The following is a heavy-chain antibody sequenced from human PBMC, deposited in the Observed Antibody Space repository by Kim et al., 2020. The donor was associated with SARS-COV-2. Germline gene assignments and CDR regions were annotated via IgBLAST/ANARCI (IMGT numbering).Heavy chain of an antibody. D-gene: IGHD4-17*01. CDR2: IKPDGSET. CDR3: ARDHYGDYPY. CDR1: GFTFSTYW. V-gene: IGHV3-7*01. J-gene: IGHJ4*02. Sequence: GGSLRLSCAASGFTFSTYWMSWVRQAPGKGLEWAATIKPDGSETSYVDSVKGRFTVSRDNAKNSLYLQMDSLRAEDTAVYFCARDHYGDYPYWGQGTLVTVSS.